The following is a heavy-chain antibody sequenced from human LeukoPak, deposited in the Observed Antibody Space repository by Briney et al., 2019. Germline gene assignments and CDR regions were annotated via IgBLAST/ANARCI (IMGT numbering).Heavy chain of an antibody. D-gene: IGHD3-10*01. J-gene: IGHJ4*02. CDR1: GFTFDDFA. Sequence: GGSLRLSCAASGFTFDDFAMHWVRQAPGKGLECVSLISGDGGSTYHAGSVKGRFTISRDNAKNSLYLQMNSLRAEDTAVYYCARQSYYHGSGSSNFDYWGQGTLVTVSS. V-gene: IGHV3-43*02. CDR2: ISGDGGST. CDR3: ARQSYYHGSGSSNFDY.